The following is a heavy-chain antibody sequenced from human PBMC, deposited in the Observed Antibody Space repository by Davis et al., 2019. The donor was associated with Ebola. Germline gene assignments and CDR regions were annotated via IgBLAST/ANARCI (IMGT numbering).Heavy chain of an antibody. CDR1: GGSISSYY. Sequence: SETLSLTCTVSGGSISSYYWSWIRQPPGKGLEWIGYIYYSGSTNCNPSLKSRVTISVDTSKNQFSLKLSSVTAADTAVYYCARDQRYFDLWGRGTLVTVSS. V-gene: IGHV4-59*01. CDR2: IYYSGST. J-gene: IGHJ2*01. CDR3: ARDQRYFDL.